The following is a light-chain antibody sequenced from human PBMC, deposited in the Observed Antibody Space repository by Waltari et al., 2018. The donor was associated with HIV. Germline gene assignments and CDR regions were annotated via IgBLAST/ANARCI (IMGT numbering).Light chain of an antibody. CDR1: QSVSSY. CDR2: DAS. J-gene: IGKJ1*01. CDR3: QQRSNWPPT. V-gene: IGKV3-11*01. Sequence: EIVLTQSPATLSLSPGERATLSCRTSQSVSSYLAWYQPKPGQAPRLLIYDASSRATGIPARFSGSGSGTDFTLTISSLEPEDFAVYYCQQRSNWPPTFGQGTKVEIK.